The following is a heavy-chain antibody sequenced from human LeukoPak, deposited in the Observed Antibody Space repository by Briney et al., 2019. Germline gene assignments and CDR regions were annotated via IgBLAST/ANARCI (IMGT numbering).Heavy chain of an antibody. D-gene: IGHD3-10*01. CDR3: ARGGGWFEYYFDY. V-gene: IGHV1-46*01. CDR1: GYTFTSYY. CDR2: INPSGGST. J-gene: IGHJ4*02. Sequence: ASVKVSCKASGYTFTSYYMHWVRQAPGQGLEWMGIINPSGGSTSYAQKFQGRVTMTWDTSITTAYMEVSRLRSDDTAMYYCARGGGWFEYYFDYWGQGTLVTVSS.